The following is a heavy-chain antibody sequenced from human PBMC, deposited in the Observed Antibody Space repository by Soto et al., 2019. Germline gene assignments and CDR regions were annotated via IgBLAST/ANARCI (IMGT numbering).Heavy chain of an antibody. CDR2: ISAYNGNT. D-gene: IGHD2-15*01. J-gene: IGHJ5*02. CDR3: ASGIDVVVAATWHNWFDP. V-gene: IGHV1-18*01. Sequence: ASVKVFCKASGYTFTSYGISWVRQAPGQGLEWMGWISAYNGNTNYAQKLQGRVTMTTDTSTSTAYMELRSLRSDDTAVYYCASGIDVVVAATWHNWFDPWGQGTLVTVSS. CDR1: GYTFTSYG.